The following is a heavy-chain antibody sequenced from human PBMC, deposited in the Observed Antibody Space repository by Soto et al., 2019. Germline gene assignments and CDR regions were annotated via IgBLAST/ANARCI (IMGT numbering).Heavy chain of an antibody. V-gene: IGHV3-11*01. CDR2: ISGTGNTI. D-gene: IGHD4-17*01. CDR1: GFNFSDYY. J-gene: IGHJ6*03. CDR3: AIEALTTVIRPGYYFYYYLDV. Sequence: QVQLVESGGGLVKPGGSLSLSCAASGFNFSDYYVSWIRQAPGKGLECVSSISGTGNTIYYVDSAKVRFTVSRDNDNNSLYLEMNSLRAEYTAVYYCAIEALTTVIRPGYYFYYYLDVWGRWTTVTVSS.